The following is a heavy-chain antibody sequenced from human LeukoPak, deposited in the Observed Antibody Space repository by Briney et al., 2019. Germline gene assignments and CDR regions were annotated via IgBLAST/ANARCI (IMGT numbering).Heavy chain of an antibody. Sequence: PGGSLRLSCAASGFTFDDYAMHWVRHAPGKGLEWVSGISWNSGSIGYADSVKGRFTISRDNAKNSLYLQMNSLRAEDTAVYYCARELGGFDYWGQGTLVTVSS. CDR3: ARELGGFDY. V-gene: IGHV3-9*01. CDR1: GFTFDDYA. J-gene: IGHJ4*02. CDR2: ISWNSGSI. D-gene: IGHD3-16*01.